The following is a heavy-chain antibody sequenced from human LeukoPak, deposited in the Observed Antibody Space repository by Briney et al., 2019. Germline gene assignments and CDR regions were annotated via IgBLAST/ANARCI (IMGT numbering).Heavy chain of an antibody. CDR1: GFTFSSYD. V-gene: IGHV3-13*01. CDR3: ARGSSSWYGGHYFDY. D-gene: IGHD6-13*01. J-gene: IGHJ4*02. CDR2: IGTAGDT. Sequence: GGSLRLSCAASGFTFSSYDTHWVRQATGKGLEWVSAIGTAGDTYYPGSVKGRSTISRENAKNSLYLQMNSLRAGDTAVYYCARGSSSWYGGHYFDYWGQGTLVTVSS.